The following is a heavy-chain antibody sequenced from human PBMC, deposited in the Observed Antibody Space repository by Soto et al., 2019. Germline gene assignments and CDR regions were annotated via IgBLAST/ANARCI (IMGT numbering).Heavy chain of an antibody. CDR2: IKQDGSDK. V-gene: IGHV3-7*03. D-gene: IGHD3-16*02. Sequence: VGSLRLSCASSVCVFSNYWMNWVRQSPGKWLEWVASIKQDGSDKYYVDSVRGRFTISRDNAGNSLYLQMNSLRAEDTAVYYCTVRKGSYLSTWGQGTPVNVSS. CDR1: VCVFSNYW. J-gene: IGHJ5*02. CDR3: TVRKGSYLST.